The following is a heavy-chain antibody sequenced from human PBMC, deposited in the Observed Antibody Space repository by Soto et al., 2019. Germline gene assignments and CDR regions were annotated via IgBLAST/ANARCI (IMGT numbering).Heavy chain of an antibody. Sequence: GESLKISCKGSGYSFTSYWIGWVRQMPGKGLEWMGIIYPGDSDTRYSPSFQGQVTISADKSISTAYLQWSSLKASDTAMYYCERDSSSSFYYYGMDVWGQGTTVTVSS. V-gene: IGHV5-51*01. D-gene: IGHD6-6*01. CDR2: IYPGDSDT. CDR3: ERDSSSSFYYYGMDV. J-gene: IGHJ6*02. CDR1: GYSFTSYW.